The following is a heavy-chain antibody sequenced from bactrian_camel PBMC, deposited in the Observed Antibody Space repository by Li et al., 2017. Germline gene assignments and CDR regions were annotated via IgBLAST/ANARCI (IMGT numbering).Heavy chain of an antibody. D-gene: IGHD3*01. V-gene: IGHV3S67*01. CDR3: AADHSWHRCPPRGNGYSF. Sequence: VQLVESGGGLVQPGGSLRLSCVATGFTLSSSAISWVRQVPGKGVEWIAGISTGGTTYYRESVKGRFTISRGNSKNTLYLQLNSLKPEDTSKYFCAADHSWHRCPPRGNGYSFWGRGTQVTVS. CDR1: GFTLSSSA. CDR2: ISTGGTT. J-gene: IGHJ4*01.